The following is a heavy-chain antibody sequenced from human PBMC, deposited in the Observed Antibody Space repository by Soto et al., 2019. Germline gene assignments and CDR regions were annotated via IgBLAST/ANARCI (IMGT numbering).Heavy chain of an antibody. Sequence: KTGGSLRLSCAASGFTFSDYHMSWIRQAPGKGLEWVSYIRSRDNYTNYAESVKGRFTTSRDNAKNSLYLQINSLRAEDTALYYCAREGPYGDSSFDYWGQGTLVTVSS. CDR3: AREGPYGDSSFDY. J-gene: IGHJ4*02. D-gene: IGHD4-17*01. V-gene: IGHV3-11*06. CDR2: IRSRDNYT. CDR1: GFTFSDYH.